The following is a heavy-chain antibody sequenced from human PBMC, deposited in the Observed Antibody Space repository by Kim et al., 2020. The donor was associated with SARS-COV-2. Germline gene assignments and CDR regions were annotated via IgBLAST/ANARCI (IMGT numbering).Heavy chain of an antibody. J-gene: IGHJ3*02. CDR2: INSDGSST. CDR1: GFTFSSYW. Sequence: GGSLRLSCAASGFTFSSYWMHWVRQAPGKGLVWVSRINSDGSSTSYADSVKGRFTISRDNAKNTLYLQMNSLRAEDTAVYYCARGGYYYDSSGYYYYAFDIWGQGTMVTVSS. CDR3: ARGGYYYDSSGYYYYAFDI. V-gene: IGHV3-74*01. D-gene: IGHD3-22*01.